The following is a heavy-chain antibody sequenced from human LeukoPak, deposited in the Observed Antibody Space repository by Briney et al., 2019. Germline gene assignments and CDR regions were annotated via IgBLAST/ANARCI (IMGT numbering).Heavy chain of an antibody. CDR1: GGTFSSYA. CDR3: ARTGTYCSGGSCYWGYYYYGMDV. J-gene: IGHJ6*02. V-gene: IGHV1-69*04. Sequence: AASVKVSCKASGGTFSSYAISWVRQAPGQGLEWMGRIIPIFGIANYARKFQGRVTVTADKSTSTAYMELSSLRSEDTAVYYCARTGTYCSGGSCYWGYYYYGMDVWGQGTTVTVSS. D-gene: IGHD2-15*01. CDR2: IIPIFGIA.